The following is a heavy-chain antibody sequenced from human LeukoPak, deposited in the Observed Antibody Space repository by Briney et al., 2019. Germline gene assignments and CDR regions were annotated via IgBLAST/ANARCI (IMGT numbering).Heavy chain of an antibody. CDR3: APRLHWFDP. CDR2: ISSSGSTI. Sequence: GGSLRLSCAASGFTFSSYSMNWVRQAPGKGLEWVSYISSSGSTIYYADSVKGRFTISRDNAKNSLYLQMNSLRAEDTAVYYCAPRLHWFDPWGQGTLVTVSS. D-gene: IGHD4-11*01. V-gene: IGHV3-48*04. CDR1: GFTFSSYS. J-gene: IGHJ5*02.